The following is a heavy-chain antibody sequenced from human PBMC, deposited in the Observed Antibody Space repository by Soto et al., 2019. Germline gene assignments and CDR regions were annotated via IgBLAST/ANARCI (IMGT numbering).Heavy chain of an antibody. D-gene: IGHD1-7*01. CDR3: AMNYGGNYPFDY. Sequence: EVQLLESGGGLVQPGGSLRLSCAASGFTFNNYAMTWVRLAPGKGLECVSSISGSGDGTSYADSVKGRFTISRDNSRNTLYLQMNSLRAEDTAVYYCAMNYGGNYPFDYWGQGTLVTVSS. CDR2: ISGSGDGT. CDR1: GFTFNNYA. J-gene: IGHJ4*02. V-gene: IGHV3-23*01.